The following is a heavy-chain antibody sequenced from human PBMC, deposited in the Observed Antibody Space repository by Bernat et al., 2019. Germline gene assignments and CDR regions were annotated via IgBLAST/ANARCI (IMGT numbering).Heavy chain of an antibody. V-gene: IGHV3-49*04. CDR1: GFTFGDYA. D-gene: IGHD6-13*01. CDR3: TREGIAAAATSYYYYMDV. J-gene: IGHJ6*03. Sequence: EVQLVESGGGLVQPGRSLRLSCTASGFTFGDYAMSWVRQAPGKGLEWVGFIRSKAYGGTTEYAASVKGRFTISRDDSISIAYLQMNSLKTEDTAVYYCTREGIAAAATSYYYYMDVWGKGTTVTVSS. CDR2: IRSKAYGGTT.